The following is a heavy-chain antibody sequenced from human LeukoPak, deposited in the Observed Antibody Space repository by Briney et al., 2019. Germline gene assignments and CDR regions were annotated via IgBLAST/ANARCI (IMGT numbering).Heavy chain of an antibody. Sequence: PGGSLRLSCAASGFTFSDYYMSWIRQAPGKGLEWVSYISSSGSTIYYADSVKGRFTISRDNAKNSLYLQMNSLRAEDTAVYYCARDVRTTVTTSKTYYYYYMDVWGKGTTVTVSS. CDR2: ISSSGSTI. D-gene: IGHD4-17*01. V-gene: IGHV3-11*04. J-gene: IGHJ6*03. CDR3: ARDVRTTVTTSKTYYYYYMDV. CDR1: GFTFSDYY.